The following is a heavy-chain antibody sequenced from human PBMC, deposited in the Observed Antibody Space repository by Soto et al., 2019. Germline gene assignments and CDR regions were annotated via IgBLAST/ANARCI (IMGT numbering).Heavy chain of an antibody. D-gene: IGHD4-17*01. V-gene: IGHV3-74*01. CDR1: GFTFSSFW. CDR2: ASPDGTST. J-gene: IGHJ5*02. Sequence: VGSLRLSCAASGFTFSSFWMHWVRQAPGKGLVWVSRASPDGTSTSYADSAKGRFTISRDNAKNTLYMQMNSLRAEDTAVYYCTRHGSGDYFLFDPWGQGTLVTVSS. CDR3: TRHGSGDYFLFDP.